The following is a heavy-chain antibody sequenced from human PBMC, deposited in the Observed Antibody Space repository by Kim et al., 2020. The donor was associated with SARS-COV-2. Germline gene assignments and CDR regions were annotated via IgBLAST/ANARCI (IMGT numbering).Heavy chain of an antibody. CDR3: ARCGSYWYHFDY. Sequence: GGSLRLSCAASGFTFSSYGMHWVRQAPGKGLEWVAVIWYDGSNKYYADSVKGRFTISRDNSKNTLYLQMNSLRAEDTAVYYCARCGSYWYHFDYWGQGTLVTVSS. CDR2: IWYDGSNK. V-gene: IGHV3-33*01. D-gene: IGHD1-26*01. J-gene: IGHJ4*02. CDR1: GFTFSSYG.